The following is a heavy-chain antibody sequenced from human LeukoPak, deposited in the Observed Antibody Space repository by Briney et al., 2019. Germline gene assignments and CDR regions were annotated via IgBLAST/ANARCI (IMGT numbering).Heavy chain of an antibody. Sequence: SETLSLTCAVSGGSVSSAGYSWSWIRQPPGRGLECIGYFFHTGNTYYNPSLESRVTISPDRSRNQFSLKLSSVTAADTAVYYCAKFTVTTSGYTFGIWGQGTMVTVSS. CDR1: GGSVSSAGYS. CDR3: AKFTVTTSGYTFGI. CDR2: FFHTGNT. V-gene: IGHV4-30-2*01. D-gene: IGHD4-17*01. J-gene: IGHJ3*02.